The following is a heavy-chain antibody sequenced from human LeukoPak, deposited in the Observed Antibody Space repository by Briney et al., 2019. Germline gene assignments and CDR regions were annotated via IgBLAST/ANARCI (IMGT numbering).Heavy chain of an antibody. Sequence: SETLSLTCAVYGGSFSGYYWGWIRQPPGKGLEWIGSMFYSGNAYYNVSLKSRVTISVDTSKDQFSLKLSSVTAADTAVYYCATSRRVPGVSPGYFDYWGQGTLLAVSS. D-gene: IGHD3-10*01. CDR1: GGSFSGYY. J-gene: IGHJ4*02. CDR3: ATSRRVPGVSPGYFDY. V-gene: IGHV4-34*12. CDR2: MFYSGNA.